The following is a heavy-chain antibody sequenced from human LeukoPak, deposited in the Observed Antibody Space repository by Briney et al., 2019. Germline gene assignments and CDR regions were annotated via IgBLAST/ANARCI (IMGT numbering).Heavy chain of an antibody. V-gene: IGHV1-18*01. Sequence: GASVKVSCKASGYTFTSYGISWVRQAPGQGLEWMGWISAYNGNTDYAQKFQGRVTMTTDKSTSKAYMEQRSLRSDDTAVYYCARDRGYYDSSGYEGAFDIWGQGTMVTVSS. J-gene: IGHJ3*02. CDR1: GYTFTSYG. D-gene: IGHD3-22*01. CDR3: ARDRGYYDSSGYEGAFDI. CDR2: ISAYNGNT.